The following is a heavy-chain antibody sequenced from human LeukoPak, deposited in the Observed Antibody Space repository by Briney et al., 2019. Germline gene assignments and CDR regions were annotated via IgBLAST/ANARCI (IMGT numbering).Heavy chain of an antibody. D-gene: IGHD1-26*01. V-gene: IGHV3-30*04. CDR3: AREVGATTVYFDF. CDR2: ISFDGKKE. Sequence: GGSLRLSCAASGFTFGSYAMHWVRQAPGKGLDWVARISFDGKKEDYADSVKGRVIVSRHNSNNTLYLEMNSLRSDDTAVYFCAREVGATTVYFDFWGRGSLVIVSS. J-gene: IGHJ4*02. CDR1: GFTFGSYA.